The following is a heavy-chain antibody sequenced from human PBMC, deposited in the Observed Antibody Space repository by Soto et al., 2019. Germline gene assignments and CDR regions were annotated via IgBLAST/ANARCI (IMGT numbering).Heavy chain of an antibody. J-gene: IGHJ4*02. Sequence: GGSLRLSCAASGFTFSSYAMSWVRQAPGKGLEWVSAISGSGGSTYYADSVKGRFTISRDNSKNTLYLQMNSLRAEDTAVYYCAKDAYDILTGYYIRVFDYWGQGTLVTVSS. CDR2: ISGSGGST. V-gene: IGHV3-23*01. CDR1: GFTFSSYA. CDR3: AKDAYDILTGYYIRVFDY. D-gene: IGHD3-9*01.